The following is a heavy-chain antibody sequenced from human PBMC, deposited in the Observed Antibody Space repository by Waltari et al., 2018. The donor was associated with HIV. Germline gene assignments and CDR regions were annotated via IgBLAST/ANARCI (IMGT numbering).Heavy chain of an antibody. Sequence: EVQLVETGGGLIQPGGSLRLACAASGRTVSSNFMNWVRQAPGKGLEWVSLIYNNNSTYYADSVKGRFTISRDNSKNTLYLQMNSLRAEDTAVYYCARVRSTMGRFQGFDYWGQGTLVTVSS. V-gene: IGHV3-53*02. CDR2: IYNNNST. J-gene: IGHJ4*02. CDR1: GRTVSSNF. CDR3: ARVRSTMGRFQGFDY. D-gene: IGHD1-26*01.